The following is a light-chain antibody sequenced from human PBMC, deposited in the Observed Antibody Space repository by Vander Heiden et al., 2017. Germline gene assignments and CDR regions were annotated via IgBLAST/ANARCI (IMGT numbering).Light chain of an antibody. Sequence: SSVLTPPPSGSGAPGQTARITCGGNNIGSKSLHWYQQKPGQAPVLVVYDDSDRPSGIPERFSGSNSGNTATLTISRVEAGDEADYYCQVWDTTSDHVVFGGGTKLTVL. CDR3: QVWDTTSDHVV. CDR1: NIGSKS. V-gene: IGLV3-21*02. J-gene: IGLJ2*01. CDR2: DDS.